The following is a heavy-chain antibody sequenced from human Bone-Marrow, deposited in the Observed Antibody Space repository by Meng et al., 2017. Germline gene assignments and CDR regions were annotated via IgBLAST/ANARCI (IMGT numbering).Heavy chain of an antibody. CDR2: INHSGST. D-gene: IGHD4-11*01. Sequence: QVQLQQWGAGLLKPSETLSLTCVGSGGSFSDYYWSWIRQPPGKGLEWIGEINHSGSTNYNPSLEGRATISVDTSQNNLSLRLSSVTAADSAVYYCARGPTTMAHDFDYWGQGTLVTVSS. CDR3: ARGPTTMAHDFDY. CDR1: GGSFSDYY. J-gene: IGHJ4*02. V-gene: IGHV4-34*01.